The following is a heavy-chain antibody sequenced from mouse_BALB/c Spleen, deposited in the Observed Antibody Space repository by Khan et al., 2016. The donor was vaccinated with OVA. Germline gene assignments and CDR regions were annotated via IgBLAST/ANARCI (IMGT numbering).Heavy chain of an antibody. V-gene: IGHV1S41*01. CDR3: ARENYYGRSCNAMDY. CDR1: GYTFTSYW. J-gene: IGHJ4*01. Sequence: DLVKPGAPVKLSCKASGYTFTSYWINWIKQRPGQGLEWIGRIGPGSSSAYYNDMFKGKATLTVDTSSSTAYIQLSSLSFEDSAVYVCARENYYGRSCNAMDYWGQGTSVTVSS. D-gene: IGHD1-1*01. CDR2: IGPGSSSA.